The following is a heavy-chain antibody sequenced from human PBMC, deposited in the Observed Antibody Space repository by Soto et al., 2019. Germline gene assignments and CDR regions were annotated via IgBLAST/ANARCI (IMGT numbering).Heavy chain of an antibody. CDR1: GFTFDGYS. V-gene: IGHV3-43*01. CDR2: ISWDGGST. Sequence: GSLRISCAASGFTFDGYSIHWVRQGPGKGLEWVSLISWDGGSTYYADSVKGRFTISRDNSKNSLYLQMNSLRTEDTALYYCAKDMIMMGAPGGMDVWGQGTTVTVSS. D-gene: IGHD1-26*01. CDR3: AKDMIMMGAPGGMDV. J-gene: IGHJ6*02.